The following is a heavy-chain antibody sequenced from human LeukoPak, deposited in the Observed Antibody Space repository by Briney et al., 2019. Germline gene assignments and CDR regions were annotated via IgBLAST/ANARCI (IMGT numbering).Heavy chain of an antibody. Sequence: KSGPTLVNPTQTLTLTCSFSGFSLSTSGVGVGWIRQPPGKALEWLALIDWDNNKLYSPSLKSRLTITKDTSKNQVVLTMTNMDPVDTATYSCAHYGDYRFLYYFDHWGQGTLVTASS. CDR3: AHYGDYRFLYYFDH. D-gene: IGHD4-17*01. V-gene: IGHV2-5*02. CDR2: IDWDNNK. J-gene: IGHJ4*02. CDR1: GFSLSTSGVG.